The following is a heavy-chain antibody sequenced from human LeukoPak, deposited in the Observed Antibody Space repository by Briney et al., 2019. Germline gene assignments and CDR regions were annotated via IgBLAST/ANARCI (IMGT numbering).Heavy chain of an antibody. CDR3: ARSPGDYGGNHPYYFDY. D-gene: IGHD4-23*01. Sequence: PGGSLRLSCAASGFTFSSYAMHWVRQAPGKGLEWVAVISYDGSNKYYADSVKGRFTISRDNSKNTLYLQMNSLRAEDTAVYYCARSPGDYGGNHPYYFDYWGQGTLVTVSS. J-gene: IGHJ4*02. CDR1: GFTFSSYA. V-gene: IGHV3-30*04. CDR2: ISYDGSNK.